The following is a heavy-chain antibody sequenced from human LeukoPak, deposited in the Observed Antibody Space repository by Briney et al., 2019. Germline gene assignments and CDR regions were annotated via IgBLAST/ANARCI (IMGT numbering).Heavy chain of an antibody. CDR3: ARGDYYGSGSYYNVGFYYYGMDV. D-gene: IGHD3-10*01. Sequence: PSETLSLTCTVSGGSISSYYWSWIRQPPGKGLEGIGYIYYSGSTNYNPSLKSRVTISVDTSKNQFSLKLSSVTAADTAVYYCARGDYYGSGSYYNVGFYYYGMDVWGQGTTVTVSS. CDR2: IYYSGST. J-gene: IGHJ6*02. CDR1: GGSISSYY. V-gene: IGHV4-59*01.